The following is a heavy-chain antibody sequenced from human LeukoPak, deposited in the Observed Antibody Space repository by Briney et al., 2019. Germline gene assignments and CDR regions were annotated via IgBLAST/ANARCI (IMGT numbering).Heavy chain of an antibody. J-gene: IGHJ4*02. V-gene: IGHV3-23*01. CDR1: GFTFCNFA. CDR3: ANLVRSSSRDY. D-gene: IGHD6-6*01. Sequence: WGSLRLSCTASGFTFCNFAMSLVRQAPGKGLDWVSAISPTSGTTFYADSVKGRFTVSRDNSKNTVYLQMNSLRAEDTAVYYCANLVRSSSRDYWGQGTLVTVSS. CDR2: ISPTSGTT.